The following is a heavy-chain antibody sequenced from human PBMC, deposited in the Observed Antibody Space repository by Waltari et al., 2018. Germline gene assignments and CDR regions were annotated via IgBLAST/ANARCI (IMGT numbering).Heavy chain of an antibody. D-gene: IGHD1-26*01. J-gene: IGHJ4*02. CDR2: INAGNGNT. CDR3: ARVTGGSYYLFDY. Sequence: QVQLVQSGAEVKKPGASVKVSCKASGYTFTSYAMHWVRQAPGQRLEWMGWINAGNGNTKYSQKFQGRVTITRDTSASTAYMELSSLRSEDTAVYYCARVTGGSYYLFDYWGQGTLVTVSS. CDR1: GYTFTSYA. V-gene: IGHV1-3*01.